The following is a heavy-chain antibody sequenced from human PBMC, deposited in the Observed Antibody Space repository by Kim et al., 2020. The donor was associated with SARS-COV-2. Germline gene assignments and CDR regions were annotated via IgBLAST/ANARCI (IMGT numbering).Heavy chain of an antibody. J-gene: IGHJ6*02. CDR3: ARETSSWYGGTYYYYGMDV. CDR2: ISSSGSTI. D-gene: IGHD6-13*01. V-gene: IGHV3-11*01. Sequence: GGSLRLSCAASGFTFSDYYMSWIRQAPGKGLEWVSYISSSGSTIYYADSVKGRFTISRDNAKNSLYLQMNSLRAEDTAVYYCARETSSWYGGTYYYYGMDVWGQGTTVTVSS. CDR1: GFTFSDYY.